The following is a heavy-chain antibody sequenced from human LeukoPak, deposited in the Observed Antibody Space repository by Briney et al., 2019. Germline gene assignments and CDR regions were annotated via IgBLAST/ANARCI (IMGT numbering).Heavy chain of an antibody. D-gene: IGHD6-13*01. V-gene: IGHV3-23*01. CDR1: EFTFSSFA. Sequence: GGSLELSCEASEFTFSSFAMTWVRQAPGKGLGWFSTILPGGGDTYYADSVKGRFTISRDTSKNTLYLQMNTLRVEDTAVYYCAKAWPAAGTFDSWGQGSLVTVSS. J-gene: IGHJ4*02. CDR3: AKAWPAAGTFDS. CDR2: ILPGGGDT.